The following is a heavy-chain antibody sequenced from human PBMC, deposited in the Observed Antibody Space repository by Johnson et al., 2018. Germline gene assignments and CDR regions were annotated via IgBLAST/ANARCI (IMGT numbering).Heavy chain of an antibody. D-gene: IGHD6-13*01. CDR2: IWYDGSNT. J-gene: IGHJ1*01. Sequence: QVRLVESGGGVVQPGRSLRLSCAASGFTFSSYGMHWVRQAPGKGLEWVAVIWYDGSNTYYADSVKGRFTISRDNSKNTLYLQMNSLRAEDTAVYYCAKDWYSSSWYGHFQYWGQGTLVTVSS. V-gene: IGHV3-33*06. CDR1: GFTFSSYG. CDR3: AKDWYSSSWYGHFQY.